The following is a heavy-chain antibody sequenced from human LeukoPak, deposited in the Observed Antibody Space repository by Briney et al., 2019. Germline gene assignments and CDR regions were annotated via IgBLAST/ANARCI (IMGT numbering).Heavy chain of an antibody. V-gene: IGHV3-30-3*01. CDR3: AKEGGDGSDYYHTFY. D-gene: IGHD3-22*01. J-gene: IGHJ4*02. Sequence: PGGSLRLSCAASGFTFSNYAMHWVRQAPGKGLEWVAVISYDGNNKYYADSVKGRFTISRDNSKNTLYLQMNSLRIEDTAEYYCAKEGGDGSDYYHTFYWGQGTLVTVSS. CDR2: ISYDGNNK. CDR1: GFTFSNYA.